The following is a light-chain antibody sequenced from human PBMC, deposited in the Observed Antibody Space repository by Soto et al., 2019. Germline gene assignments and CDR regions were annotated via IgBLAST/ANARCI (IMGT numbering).Light chain of an antibody. CDR1: QSVSSN. CDR2: GAS. J-gene: IGKJ1*01. CDR3: QQYGSSGT. Sequence: IVWTQSPATLSVSPGERATLSCRASQSVSSNLAWYQQKPGQAPRLLIYGASNRATGIPDRFSGSGSGTDFTLTISRLEPEDFAVYYCQQYGSSGTFSQGTKVDIK. V-gene: IGKV3-20*01.